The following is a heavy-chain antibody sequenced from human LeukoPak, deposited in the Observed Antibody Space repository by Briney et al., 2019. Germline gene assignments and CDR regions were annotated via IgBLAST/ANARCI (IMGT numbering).Heavy chain of an antibody. V-gene: IGHV3-11*06. D-gene: IGHD2-8*01. Sequence: GGSLRLSCAASGFTFSDYYMSWIRQTPGKGLEWVSSISGSSSYIYYADSVRGRFTISRDNAKKSLYLQMNSLRAEDTAVYYCAKDRCSNGIGCYYYYMDVWGKGTTVTISS. CDR3: AKDRCSNGIGCYYYYMDV. J-gene: IGHJ6*03. CDR1: GFTFSDYY. CDR2: ISGSSSYI.